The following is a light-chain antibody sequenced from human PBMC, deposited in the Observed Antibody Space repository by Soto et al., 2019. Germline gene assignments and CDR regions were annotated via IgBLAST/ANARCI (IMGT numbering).Light chain of an antibody. CDR2: KAS. CDR3: QQYYSYPLT. Sequence: DILMTQSPSTLSASVGDRVTITCRASQSISSWFAWYQQKPGKAPKLLIYKASSLESGVPSRFSGSGSGTEFTLTISSLQPDDFATYYCQQYYSYPLTFGGGTKVEIK. J-gene: IGKJ4*01. CDR1: QSISSW. V-gene: IGKV1-5*03.